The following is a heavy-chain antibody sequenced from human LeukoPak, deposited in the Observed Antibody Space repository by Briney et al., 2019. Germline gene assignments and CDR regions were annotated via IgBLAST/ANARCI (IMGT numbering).Heavy chain of an antibody. CDR3: ARDRYCSSTSCYFDY. CDR2: ISGHSSAI. CDR1: GFTFSSYS. V-gene: IGHV3-48*02. J-gene: IGHJ4*02. D-gene: IGHD2-2*01. Sequence: PGGSLRLSCAASGFTFSSYSMNWVRQAPGKGLEWVSYISGHSSAIYYADSVRGRFTISRDNAKESLYLQMNSLRDEDTAVYYCARDRYCSSTSCYFDYWGQGTLVTVSS.